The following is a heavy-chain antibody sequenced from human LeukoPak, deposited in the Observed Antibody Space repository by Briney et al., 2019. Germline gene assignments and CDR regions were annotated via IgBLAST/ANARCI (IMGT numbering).Heavy chain of an antibody. D-gene: IGHD4-11*01. CDR3: ARDVSSNYDWSDP. Sequence: SETLSLTCTVSGGSISSGSYYWSWIRQPAGKGLEWIGRIYTSGSTNYNPSLKSRVTISVDTSKNQFSLKLSSVTAADTAVYYCARDVSSNYDWSDPWGQGTLVTVSS. V-gene: IGHV4-61*02. CDR2: IYTSGST. CDR1: GGSISSGSYY. J-gene: IGHJ5*02.